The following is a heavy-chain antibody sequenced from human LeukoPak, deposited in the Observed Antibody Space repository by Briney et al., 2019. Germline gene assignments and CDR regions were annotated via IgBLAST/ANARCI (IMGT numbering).Heavy chain of an antibody. V-gene: IGHV4-38-2*02. D-gene: IGHD6-19*01. CDR1: GDSITNGYY. CDR3: ARDPRGSGWVLDH. J-gene: IGHJ4*02. CDR2: IYQSGNT. Sequence: PSETLSLTCTVSGDSITNGYYWGWIRQPPGKGLEWIGSIYQSGNTFYNPSLKSRVTMSVDTSKNRFSLRMNSLTAADTAVYYCARDPRGSGWVLDHWGQGTLVTVSS.